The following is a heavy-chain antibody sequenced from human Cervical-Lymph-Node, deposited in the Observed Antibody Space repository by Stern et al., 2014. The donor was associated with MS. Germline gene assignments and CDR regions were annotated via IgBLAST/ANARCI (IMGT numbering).Heavy chain of an antibody. Sequence: SGPALVKPTQTLTLTCTFSGFSLSTSGMCVSWIRQPPGKALEWLALIDWDDDKYYSTSLKTRLTISKDTSKKQVVLTMTNMDPVDTATYYCARAQYYADSSGYSLDYWGQGTLVTVSS. CDR2: IDWDDDK. J-gene: IGHJ4*02. V-gene: IGHV2-70*13. D-gene: IGHD3-22*01. CDR1: GFSLSTSGMC. CDR3: ARAQYYADSSGYSLDY.